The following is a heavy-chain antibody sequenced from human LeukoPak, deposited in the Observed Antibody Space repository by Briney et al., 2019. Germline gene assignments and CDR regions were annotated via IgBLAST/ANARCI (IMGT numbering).Heavy chain of an antibody. J-gene: IGHJ5*02. D-gene: IGHD6-13*01. Sequence: SVKVSCKASGGTFSSYAISWVRQAPGQGLEWMGGIIPIFGTANYAQKFQGRVTITADKSTSTAYMELSSLRSEDTAVYYCARASKEEQLVLGGWFDPWGQGTLVTVSS. CDR2: IIPIFGTA. CDR1: GGTFSSYA. CDR3: ARASKEEQLVLGGWFDP. V-gene: IGHV1-69*06.